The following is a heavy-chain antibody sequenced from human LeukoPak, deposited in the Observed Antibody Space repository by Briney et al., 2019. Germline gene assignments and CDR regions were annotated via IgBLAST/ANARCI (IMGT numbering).Heavy chain of an antibody. V-gene: IGHV3-73*01. CDR3: AKGASRGYYYTFHY. CDR2: IRSKPNSYAT. CDR1: GFTFSDSA. Sequence: GGSLRLSCAASGFTFSDSAMHWVRQASGKGLEWVGRIRSKPNSYATAYAASVKGRFTISRDDSKNMAYLQMNSLKTEDTAVYYCAKGASRGYYYTFHYWGQGTLVTVSS. J-gene: IGHJ4*02. D-gene: IGHD3-22*01.